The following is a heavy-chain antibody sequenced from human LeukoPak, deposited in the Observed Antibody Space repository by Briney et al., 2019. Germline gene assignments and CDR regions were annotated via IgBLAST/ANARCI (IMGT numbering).Heavy chain of an antibody. Sequence: SETLSLTCIVSGGSISSSTSYWGWIRQPPGKGLEWIGSMHYSGTTYFNPSLKSRVTISVDTSKNQFSLRLASVTAADSAVYYCAPYSSVQGWSDPWGQGTLVTVSS. V-gene: IGHV4-39*01. CDR2: MHYSGTT. J-gene: IGHJ5*02. CDR1: GGSISSSTSY. CDR3: APYSSVQGWSDP. D-gene: IGHD3-22*01.